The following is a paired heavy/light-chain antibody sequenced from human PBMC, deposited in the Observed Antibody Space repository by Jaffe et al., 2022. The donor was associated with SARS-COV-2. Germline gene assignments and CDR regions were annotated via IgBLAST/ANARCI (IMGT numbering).Heavy chain of an antibody. CDR2: ISWNSGSI. J-gene: IGHJ4*02. CDR1: GFTFDDYA. V-gene: IGHV3-9*01. Sequence: EVQLVESGGGLVQPGRSLRLSCAASGFTFDDYAMHWVRQAPGKGLEWVSGISWNSGSIGYADSVKGRFTISRDNAKNSLYLQMNSLRAEDTALYYCAKGKGAYYGSGSYYNVFDYWGQGTLVTVSS. CDR3: AKGKGAYYGSGSYYNVFDY. D-gene: IGHD3-10*01.
Light chain of an antibody. CDR2: KAS. V-gene: IGKV1-5*03. CDR3: QQYNSYCT. J-gene: IGKJ2*02. CDR1: QSISSW. Sequence: DIQMTQSPSTLSASVGDRVTITCRASQSISSWLAWYQQKPGKAPKLLIYKASSLESGVPSRFSGSGSGTEFTLTISSLQPDDFATYYCQQYNSYCTFGQGTKLEIK.